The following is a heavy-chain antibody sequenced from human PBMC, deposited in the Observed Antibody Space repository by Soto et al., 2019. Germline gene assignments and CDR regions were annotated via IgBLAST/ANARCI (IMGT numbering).Heavy chain of an antibody. CDR3: GRASYYDFWSGYPIDY. CDR2: INAGNGNT. J-gene: IGHJ4*02. V-gene: IGHV1-3*01. CDR1: GYTFTSYA. D-gene: IGHD3-3*01. Sequence: QVQLVQSGAEVKKPGASVKVSCKASGYTFTSYAMHWVRQAPGQRLEWMGWINAGNGNTKYSQKLQGRVTITRDTSASTAYMELSSLRSEDTAVYYCGRASYYDFWSGYPIDYWGQGTLVTVSS.